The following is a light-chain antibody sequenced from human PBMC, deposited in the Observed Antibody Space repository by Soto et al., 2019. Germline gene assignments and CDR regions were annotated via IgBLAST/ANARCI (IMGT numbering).Light chain of an antibody. J-gene: IGKJ3*01. V-gene: IGKV4-1*01. Sequence: DIVMTQSPDSLTVSLGERATINCKSSQSVLYNSKNKNYLAWYQQKPGQPPKLLIYWASTREPGVPDRFSGSGSGIDFTLTISSLQAEDVAVYYCHQYYTIPFTFGPGTKVDIK. CDR1: QSVLYNSKNKNY. CDR3: HQYYTIPFT. CDR2: WAS.